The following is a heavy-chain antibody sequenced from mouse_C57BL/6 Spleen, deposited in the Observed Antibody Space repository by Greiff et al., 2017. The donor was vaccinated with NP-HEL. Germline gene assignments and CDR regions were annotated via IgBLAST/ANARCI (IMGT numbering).Heavy chain of an antibody. CDR1: GYTFTDYN. J-gene: IGHJ3*01. Sequence: EVKLVESGPELVKPGASVKMSCKASGYTFTDYNMHWVKQSHGKSLEWIGYINPNNGGTSYNQKFKGKATLTVNKSSSTAYMELRSLTSEDSAVYYCARFQTAQATTWFAYWGQGTLVTVSA. D-gene: IGHD3-2*02. CDR3: ARFQTAQATTWFAY. CDR2: INPNNGGT. V-gene: IGHV1-22*01.